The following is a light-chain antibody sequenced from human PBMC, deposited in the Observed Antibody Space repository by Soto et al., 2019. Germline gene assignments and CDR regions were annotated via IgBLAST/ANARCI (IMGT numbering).Light chain of an antibody. V-gene: IGKV3D-20*01. CDR2: DAS. Sequence: IVLTRAPSTLSLAPGGRATLSCGASQSVSSSYLAWYQQKPGLAPRLLIYDASSRATGIPDRFSGSGSGTDFTLTISRLEPEDFAVYYCQQYGSSPRTFGQGTKVDIK. J-gene: IGKJ1*01. CDR1: QSVSSSY. CDR3: QQYGSSPRT.